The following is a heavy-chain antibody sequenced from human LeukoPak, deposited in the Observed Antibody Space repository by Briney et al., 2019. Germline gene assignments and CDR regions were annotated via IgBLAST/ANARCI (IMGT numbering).Heavy chain of an antibody. CDR1: GFTFSSYS. Sequence: GGSLRLSCAASGFTFSSYSMNWVRQAPGKGLEWVSSISSSSRYIYYADSVKGRFTISRDNAKNSLYLQMNSLRAEDTAVYYCARALTGSVYFDYWGQGTLVTVSS. CDR3: ARALTGSVYFDY. J-gene: IGHJ4*02. D-gene: IGHD7-27*01. V-gene: IGHV3-21*01. CDR2: ISSSSRYI.